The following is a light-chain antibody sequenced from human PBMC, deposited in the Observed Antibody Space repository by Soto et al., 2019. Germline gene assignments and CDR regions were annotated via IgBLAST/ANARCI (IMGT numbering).Light chain of an antibody. CDR1: QRISSIY. V-gene: IGKV3-20*01. CDR3: QQYGSSHRT. CDR2: GTS. Sequence: EIVLTQSPGTLSLSPGDRATLSCRASQRISSIYLAWYQQKPGLAPRLLIYGTSIRASGIPDRFSGSGSGTDFTLTITRLEPEDFAVYYCQQYGSSHRTFGQGTKVDIK. J-gene: IGKJ1*01.